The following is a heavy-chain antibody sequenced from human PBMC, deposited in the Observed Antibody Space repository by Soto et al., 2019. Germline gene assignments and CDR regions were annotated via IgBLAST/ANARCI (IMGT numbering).Heavy chain of an antibody. V-gene: IGHV3-48*03. D-gene: IGHD3-3*01. CDR1: GFTFSSYE. CDR3: ARDTAPVLRSLEWSTIIPHYFDF. CDR2: ISSSGTTI. Sequence: PGGSLRLSCAVSGFTFSSYEMNWVRQAPGKGLEWVSYISSSGTTIYYADSVKGRFTISRDNAKNSLYLQMNSLRAEDTAVYFCARDTAPVLRSLEWSTIIPHYFDFWGQGTLVTVSS. J-gene: IGHJ4*02.